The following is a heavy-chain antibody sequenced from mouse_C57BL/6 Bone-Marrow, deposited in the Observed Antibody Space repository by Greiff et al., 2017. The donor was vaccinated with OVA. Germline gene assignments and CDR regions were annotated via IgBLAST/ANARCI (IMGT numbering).Heavy chain of an antibody. V-gene: IGHV1-82*01. CDR3: ARLGNSIYYYAMDY. CDR1: GYAFSSSW. J-gene: IGHJ4*01. Sequence: QVQLQQSGPELVKPGASVKISCKASGYAFSSSWMNWVKQRPGKGLEWIGRIYPGDGDTNYNGKFKGKATLTADKYSSTAYMQLSSLTSEDSAVYFCARLGNSIYYYAMDYWGQGTSVTVSS. CDR2: IYPGDGDT.